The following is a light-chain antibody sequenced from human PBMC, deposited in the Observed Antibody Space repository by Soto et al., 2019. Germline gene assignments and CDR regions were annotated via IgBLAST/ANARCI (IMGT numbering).Light chain of an antibody. Sequence: DIQMTQSPSSLSASVGDRVTITCRASQTISNFLNWYQQKPGKAPKLLIYAASSLQSGVPSRFSGGGSGTDFTLTISSLQPEDFASYYCQQSYGSPYTFCQGTKLGSK. CDR3: QQSYGSPYT. CDR1: QTISNF. V-gene: IGKV1-39*01. CDR2: AAS. J-gene: IGKJ2*01.